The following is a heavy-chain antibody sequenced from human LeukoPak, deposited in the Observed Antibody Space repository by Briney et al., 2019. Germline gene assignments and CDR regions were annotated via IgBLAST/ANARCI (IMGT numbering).Heavy chain of an antibody. CDR1: SGSISSGSYS. D-gene: IGHD1-1*01. CDR3: TRGAGSTTSNDAFDI. Sequence: SETLSLTCTVSSGSISSGSYSWGWIRQPPGKGLEWIGYFFYTGNTYYNASLKSRVTISVDTSKNQFSLKVSSVTAADTAVYYCTRGAGSTTSNDAFDIWGQGTMVTVSS. V-gene: IGHV4-30-4*07. CDR2: FFYTGNT. J-gene: IGHJ3*02.